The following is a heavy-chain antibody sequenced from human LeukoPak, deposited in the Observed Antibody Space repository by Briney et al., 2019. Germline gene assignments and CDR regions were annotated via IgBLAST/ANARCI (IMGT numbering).Heavy chain of an antibody. CDR2: ISSSGSTI. CDR3: ATSSTRYYNWFAP. CDR1: GCTFSSYE. J-gene: IGHJ5*02. V-gene: IGHV3-48*03. Sequence: GGSLRLSCAASGCTFSSYEMNWVRQAPGKGLEWVAYISSSGSTIYYADSVKGRFTISRDNPKNPLYLHMNSLRAEDTAVYYCATSSTRYYNWFAPWAQRTLVTVSS. D-gene: IGHD2-2*01.